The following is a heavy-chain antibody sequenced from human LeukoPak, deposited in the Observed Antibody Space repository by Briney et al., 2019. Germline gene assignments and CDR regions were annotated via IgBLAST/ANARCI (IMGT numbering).Heavy chain of an antibody. Sequence: GSLRLSCAASGFTFSSYWMHWVRQAPGKGLVWVSRINSDGSSTSYADSAKGRFTISGDNAKNSLYLQMNSLRAEDTAVYYCAELGITMIGGVWGKGTTVTISS. V-gene: IGHV3-74*01. CDR3: AELGITMIGGV. CDR2: INSDGSST. CDR1: GFTFSSYW. D-gene: IGHD3-10*02. J-gene: IGHJ6*04.